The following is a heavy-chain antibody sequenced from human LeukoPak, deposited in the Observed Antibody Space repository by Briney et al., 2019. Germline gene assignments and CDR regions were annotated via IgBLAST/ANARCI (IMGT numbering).Heavy chain of an antibody. D-gene: IGHD3-10*01. CDR3: ARHSGSGSESRPFDP. V-gene: IGHV4-39*01. CDR1: GGSVTSGGFY. Sequence: SETLSLTCSVSGGSVTSGGFYWGWLRQPPGKGPEWIATIYYTGSTYYNPSLKSRVTISIETSKNPFSLRLTSVTATDTALYHCARHSGSGSESRPFDPWGQGTLVSVSS. CDR2: IYYTGST. J-gene: IGHJ5*02.